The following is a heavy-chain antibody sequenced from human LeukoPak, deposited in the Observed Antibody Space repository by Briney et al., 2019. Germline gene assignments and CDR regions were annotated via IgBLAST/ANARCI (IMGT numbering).Heavy chain of an antibody. J-gene: IGHJ5*02. CDR2: IYSGGST. CDR1: GFTFDDYA. Sequence: PGGSLRLSCAASGFTFDDYAMHWVRQAPGKGLEWVSVIYSGGSTYYADSVKGRFTISRDNSKNTLYLQMNSLRAEDTAVYYCARAPYYDILTGGGNWFDPWGQGTLVTVSS. D-gene: IGHD3-9*01. CDR3: ARAPYYDILTGGGNWFDP. V-gene: IGHV3-66*01.